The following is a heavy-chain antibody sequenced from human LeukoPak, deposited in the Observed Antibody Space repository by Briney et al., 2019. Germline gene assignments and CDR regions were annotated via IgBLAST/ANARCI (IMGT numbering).Heavy chain of an antibody. CDR3: AKGYCTGASCYVLDS. CDR1: GYDFTTNY. V-gene: IGHV1-46*01. D-gene: IGHD2-15*01. Sequence: ASVKVSCKVSGYDFTTNYIHWVRQAPGQGLEWMGTINPSVGSTTYGQRFQGRVTMTRDTSTTTVYMDLSSLTSEDTAIYYCAKGYCTGASCYVLDSWGQGTLVAVSS. J-gene: IGHJ4*02. CDR2: INPSVGST.